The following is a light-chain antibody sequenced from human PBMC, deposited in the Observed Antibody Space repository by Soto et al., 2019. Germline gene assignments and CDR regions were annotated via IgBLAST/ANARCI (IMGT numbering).Light chain of an antibody. V-gene: IGLV2-11*01. CDR2: DVS. Sequence: QSALTQPRSVSGSPGQSVTISCTGTSSDVGGYNYVSWYQQHPGKAPKLMIYDVSKRPSGVPDRFSGSKSGNTASLTISGLRAGDESDYYCCSYAGSYSYVFGTGTKVTVL. CDR3: CSYAGSYSYV. J-gene: IGLJ1*01. CDR1: SSDVGGYNY.